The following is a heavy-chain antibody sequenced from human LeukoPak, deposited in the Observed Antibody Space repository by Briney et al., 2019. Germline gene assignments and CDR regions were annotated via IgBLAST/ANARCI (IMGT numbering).Heavy chain of an antibody. CDR3: ARHIGSSWYRDYFDY. V-gene: IGHV3-21*01. D-gene: IGHD6-13*01. CDR1: GFTFSSYS. J-gene: IGHJ4*02. CDR2: ISSSSSYI. Sequence: GGSLRLSCAASGFTFSSYSMNWVRQAPGKGLEWVSSISSSSSYIYYADSVKGRFTISRDNAKNSLYLQMNSLRAEDTAVYYCARHIGSSWYRDYFDYWGQGTLVTVSS.